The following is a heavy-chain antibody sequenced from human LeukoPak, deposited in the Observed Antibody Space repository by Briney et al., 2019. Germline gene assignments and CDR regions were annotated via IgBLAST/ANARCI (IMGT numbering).Heavy chain of an antibody. J-gene: IGHJ4*02. CDR2: ISSSSSTI. D-gene: IGHD6-19*01. CDR3: AKLGYSSGWYEFADY. V-gene: IGHV3-48*01. Sequence: GGSLRLSCAASGFTFSSYSMNWVRQAPGKGLEWVSYISSSSSTIYYADSVKGRFTISRDNSKNTLYLQMNSLRAEDTAVYYCAKLGYSSGWYEFADYWGQGTLVTVSS. CDR1: GFTFSSYS.